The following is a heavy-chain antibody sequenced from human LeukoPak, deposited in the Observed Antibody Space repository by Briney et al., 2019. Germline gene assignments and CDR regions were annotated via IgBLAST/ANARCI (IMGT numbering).Heavy chain of an antibody. D-gene: IGHD6-19*01. CDR2: IYSGGST. Sequence: GGSLRLSCAASGFTVSSKYMSWVRQAPGKGLEWVSVIYSGGSTYYADSVKGRFTISRDNSKNTLYLQMNGLRAEDTAVYYCARDGPRYSSGLIWGQGTLVTVSS. V-gene: IGHV3-66*01. J-gene: IGHJ4*02. CDR1: GFTVSSKY. CDR3: ARDGPRYSSGLI.